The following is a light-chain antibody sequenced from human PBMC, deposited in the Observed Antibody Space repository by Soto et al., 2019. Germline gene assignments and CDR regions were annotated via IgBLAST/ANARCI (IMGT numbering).Light chain of an antibody. CDR2: GAS. Sequence: EIVLTESPATLSLSPGARATLSRRASQSVSSSYLAWYQKKPGQAPRLXXYGASSRATGIPDRFSGSGSGTDLTLTISRLEPEDFAVYYCQQYGSSPPWTFGQGTNVDIK. J-gene: IGKJ1*01. CDR1: QSVSSSY. V-gene: IGKV3-20*01. CDR3: QQYGSSPPWT.